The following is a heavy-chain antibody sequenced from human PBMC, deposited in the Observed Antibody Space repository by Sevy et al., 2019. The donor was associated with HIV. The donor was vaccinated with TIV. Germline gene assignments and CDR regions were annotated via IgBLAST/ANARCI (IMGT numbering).Heavy chain of an antibody. CDR1: GFTFSNYA. V-gene: IGHV3-23*01. Sequence: GGSLRLSCAASGFTFSNYAMSWVRQAPGKGLEWVSTFSFGCGKINYADSVKGRFTISRDNSKNTLYLQMNSLRAEDTALYYCAREGCSKPLDYWGQGTLVTVSS. CDR2: FSFGCGKI. CDR3: AREGCSKPLDY. D-gene: IGHD2-2*01. J-gene: IGHJ4*02.